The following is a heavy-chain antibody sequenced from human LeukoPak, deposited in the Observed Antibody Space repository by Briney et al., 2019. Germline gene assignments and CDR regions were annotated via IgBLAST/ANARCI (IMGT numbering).Heavy chain of an antibody. J-gene: IGHJ6*04. CDR2: VYYGGTT. CDR3: ARRGLTGEPR. Sequence: GSLRLSCAASGFTFSSYWMSWIRQPPGKGLEWIGSVYYGGTTYNAPSFTGRVTVSVDMSMNQFSLKLNSVTAADTAIYFCARRGLTGEPRWGKGATITVSS. V-gene: IGHV4-39*07. CDR1: GFTFSSYW. D-gene: IGHD1-14*01.